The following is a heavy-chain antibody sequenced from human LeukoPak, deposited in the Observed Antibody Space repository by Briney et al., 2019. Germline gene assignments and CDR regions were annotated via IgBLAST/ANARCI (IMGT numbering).Heavy chain of an antibody. CDR1: GGTFSSYA. D-gene: IGHD3-10*01. CDR2: IIPILGTA. Sequence: GASVKVSCEASGGTFSSYAISWVRQAAGQGLEWMGGIIPILGTANYAQKFQGRVTITADESTSTAYMELSSVRSEDTAVYYCARGLTDYFDAFDIWGQGTMVTVSS. V-gene: IGHV1-69*01. CDR3: ARGLTDYFDAFDI. J-gene: IGHJ3*02.